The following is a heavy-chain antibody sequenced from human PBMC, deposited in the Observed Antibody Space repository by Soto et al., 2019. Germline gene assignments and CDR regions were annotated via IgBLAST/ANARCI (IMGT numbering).Heavy chain of an antibody. Sequence: SVKVSCKASGGTFSHSTVAWVRQAPGHRPEWMGMIIPMFGSTNSAQKFRDRVTFSADTYTNTAYMELSSLRSEDTAVYYCATPSGLLGQYSAIPDNWGQGTLVTVSS. CDR3: ATPSGLLGQYSAIPDN. D-gene: IGHD5-12*01. V-gene: IGHV1-69*08. CDR2: IIPMFGST. CDR1: GGTFSHST. J-gene: IGHJ4*02.